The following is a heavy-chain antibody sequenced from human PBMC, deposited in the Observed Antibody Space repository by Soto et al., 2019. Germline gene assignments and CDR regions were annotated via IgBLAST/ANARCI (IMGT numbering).Heavy chain of an antibody. V-gene: IGHV1-18*04. CDR3: ARERVLVVPAAMTTWFDP. J-gene: IGHJ5*02. Sequence: GASVKVSCKASGYTFTSYGISWVRQAPGQGLEWMGWISAYNGNTNYAQKLQGRVTMTTDTSTNTAYMELRSLRSDDTAVYYCARERVLVVPAAMTTWFDPWGQGTLVTVYS. CDR2: ISAYNGNT. D-gene: IGHD2-2*01. CDR1: GYTFTSYG.